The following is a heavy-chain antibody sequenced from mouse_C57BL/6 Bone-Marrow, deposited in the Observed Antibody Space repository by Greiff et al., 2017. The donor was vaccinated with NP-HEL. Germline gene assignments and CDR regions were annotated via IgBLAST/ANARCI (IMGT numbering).Heavy chain of an antibody. CDR2: IDPSDSYT. J-gene: IGHJ2*01. Sequence: QVQLKQPGAELVRPGTSVKLSCKASGYTFTSYWMHWVKQRPGQGLEWIGVIDPSDSYTNYNQKFKGKATLTVDTSSSTAYMQLSSLTSEDSAVYYCAREGNWRDPFDYWGQGTTLTVSS. D-gene: IGHD2-1*01. CDR3: AREGNWRDPFDY. V-gene: IGHV1-59*01. CDR1: GYTFTSYW.